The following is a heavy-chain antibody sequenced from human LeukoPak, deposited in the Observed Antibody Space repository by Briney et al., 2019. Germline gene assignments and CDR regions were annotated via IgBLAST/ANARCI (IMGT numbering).Heavy chain of an antibody. Sequence: GGSLRLSCAASGFSLSSYAMQWVRQAPGKGPEWVSGISEDATNKYHADSVKGRFTISRDNSKNTLHLQMDSLRPEDTALYSCAKSMRGYAILTGYFDYWGKGTLVTVSS. D-gene: IGHD3-9*01. CDR2: ISEDATNK. CDR3: AKSMRGYAILTGYFDY. J-gene: IGHJ4*02. CDR1: GFSLSSYA. V-gene: IGHV3-30-3*01.